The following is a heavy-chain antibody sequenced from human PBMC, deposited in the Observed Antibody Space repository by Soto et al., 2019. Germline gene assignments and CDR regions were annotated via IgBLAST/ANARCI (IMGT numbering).Heavy chain of an antibody. CDR2: ISSNGGST. CDR3: ARDGYCSGGSCALDHDAFDI. J-gene: IGHJ3*02. V-gene: IGHV3-64*01. CDR1: GFTFSSYA. Sequence: EVQLVESGGGLVQPGGSLRLSCAASGFTFSSYAMHWVRQAPGKGLEYVSAISSNGGSTYYANSVKGRFTISRDNSNNTLYLQMGSLRAEDMAVYYCARDGYCSGGSCALDHDAFDIWGQGTMVTVSS. D-gene: IGHD2-15*01.